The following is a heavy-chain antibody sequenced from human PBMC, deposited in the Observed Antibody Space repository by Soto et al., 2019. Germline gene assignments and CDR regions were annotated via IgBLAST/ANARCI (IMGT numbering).Heavy chain of an antibody. V-gene: IGHV3-21*01. CDR1: GFTFSSYI. J-gene: IGHJ4*02. CDR3: ARSRSYYELCDY. Sequence: GGSLRLSCAASGFTFSSYIMNWVRQAPGKGLEWVSSISSSSSYIYYADSVKGRFTISRDNAKNSLYLQMNSLRAEDTAVYYCARSRSYYELCDYWGQGTLVTVSS. CDR2: ISSSSSYI. D-gene: IGHD1-26*01.